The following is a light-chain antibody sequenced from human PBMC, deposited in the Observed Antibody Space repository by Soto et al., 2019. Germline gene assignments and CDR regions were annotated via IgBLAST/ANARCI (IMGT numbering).Light chain of an antibody. CDR3: QQYTDWPLT. V-gene: IGKV3-20*01. CDR1: QSVSSSY. Sequence: EIVFTQSPGTLSLSPGERATLSCRASQSVSSSYLAWYQQKPGQAPRLLIYGASSRATGIPDRFSGSGSGTDFTLTISRLEPEDFAVYYCQQYTDWPLTFGQGTKVDI. CDR2: GAS. J-gene: IGKJ1*01.